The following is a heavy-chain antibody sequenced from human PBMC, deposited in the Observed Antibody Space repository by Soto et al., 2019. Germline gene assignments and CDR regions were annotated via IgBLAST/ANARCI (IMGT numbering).Heavy chain of an antibody. Sequence: QVQLVQSGAEVKKPGASVKVSCKASGYTFTDNYIHWVRQAPGQGLEWMALINPTTGDTKPAQKFQGRVTVTWDTSISTAYMDLSRLRSEDTAKYYCARGYCSSIGCSHFFDFWGQGTLVTVSS. CDR2: INPTTGDT. D-gene: IGHD2-2*01. V-gene: IGHV1-2*02. J-gene: IGHJ4*02. CDR3: ARGYCSSIGCSHFFDF. CDR1: GYTFTDNY.